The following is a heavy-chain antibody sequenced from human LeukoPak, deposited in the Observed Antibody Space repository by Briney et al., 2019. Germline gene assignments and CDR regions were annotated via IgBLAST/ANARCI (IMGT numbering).Heavy chain of an antibody. J-gene: IGHJ5*02. D-gene: IGHD3-10*01. CDR2: INHSGST. Sequence: PSETLSLTCAVYSGSFSGYYWSWIRQPPGKGLEWIGEINHSGSTNYNPSLKSRVTISVNTSKNQFSLKLSSVTAADTAVYYCARGKRKLTMDRGVPSWFDPWGQGTLVTVSS. CDR1: SGSFSGYY. V-gene: IGHV4-34*01. CDR3: ARGKRKLTMDRGVPSWFDP.